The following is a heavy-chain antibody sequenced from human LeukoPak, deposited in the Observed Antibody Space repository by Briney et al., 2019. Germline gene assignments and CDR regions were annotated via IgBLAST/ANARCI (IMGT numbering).Heavy chain of an antibody. D-gene: IGHD3-9*01. J-gene: IGHJ5*02. CDR2: IIVTLGTP. CDR3: ARAVDDDLAGYYWGDWFDP. Sequence: SSVKVSGKATGGTFTNYAVSWVGQAPGQGLEWMGRIIVTLGTPNYAQKFQGRVAITADKSTSTAYMELSSLRSEDTAVYYCARAVDDDLAGYYWGDWFDPWGQGTLVTVSS. V-gene: IGHV1-69*04. CDR1: GGTFTNYA.